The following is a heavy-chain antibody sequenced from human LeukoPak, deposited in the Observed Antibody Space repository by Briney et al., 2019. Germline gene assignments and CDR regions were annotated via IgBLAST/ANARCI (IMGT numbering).Heavy chain of an antibody. D-gene: IGHD2-2*01. CDR2: LSGSGYNT. J-gene: IGHJ4*02. CDR3: AKDPYGTRYFDY. V-gene: IGHV3-23*01. Sequence: GGSLRLSCAASGFTFSSHALSWVRQAPGKGLEWVSSLSGSGYNTYYADSVRDRFTISRDNSKNTVYLQMNSLRAEDTVVYYCAKDPYGTRYFDYWGQGTLVTVSS. CDR1: GFTFSSHA.